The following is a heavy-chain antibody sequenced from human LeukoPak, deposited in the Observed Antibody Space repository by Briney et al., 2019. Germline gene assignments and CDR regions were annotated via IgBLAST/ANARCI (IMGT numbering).Heavy chain of an antibody. V-gene: IGHV1-2*06. CDR1: GYTFTGHY. CDR2: IDPKSGDT. D-gene: IGHD1-26*01. CDR3: ARDNGVGATTVWFDP. Sequence: ASVKVSCKASGYTFTGHYMHWVRQAPGQGLEWMGRIDPKSGDTNYAQKFQGRVTLTRDTSTSTAYMELNRLRSDDTAVYYCARDNGVGATTVWFDPWGQGSLVTVSS. J-gene: IGHJ5*02.